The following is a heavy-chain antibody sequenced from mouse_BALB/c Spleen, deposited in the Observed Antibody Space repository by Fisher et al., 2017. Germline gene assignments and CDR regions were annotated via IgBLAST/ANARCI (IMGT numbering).Heavy chain of an antibody. D-gene: IGHD2-14*01. V-gene: IGHV1-76*01. CDR3: ARYRYDYAMDY. Sequence: KFKGKATLTADTSSSTAYMQLSSLTSEDSAVYFCARYRYDYAMDYWGQGTSVTVSS. J-gene: IGHJ4*01.